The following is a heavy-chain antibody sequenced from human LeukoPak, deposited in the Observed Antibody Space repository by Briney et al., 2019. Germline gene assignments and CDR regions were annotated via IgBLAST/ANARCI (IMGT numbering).Heavy chain of an antibody. V-gene: IGHV4-59*01. CDR1: GGSISSYY. J-gene: IGHJ6*02. Sequence: SETLSLTCTVSGGSISSYYWSWIRQPPGKGLEWIGYIYYSGSTKYSPSLKSRVTISVDTSKNQVSLKLSSVTAADTAVYYCARVGGGNHYSFSMDVWGQGTTVTVPS. CDR2: IYYSGST. D-gene: IGHD2-15*01. CDR3: ARVGGGNHYSFSMDV.